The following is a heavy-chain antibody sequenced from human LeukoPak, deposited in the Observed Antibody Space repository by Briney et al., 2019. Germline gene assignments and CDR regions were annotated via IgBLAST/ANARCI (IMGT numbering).Heavy chain of an antibody. Sequence: PSETLSPTCAVYGGSFSGYYWSWIRQPPGKGLEWIGEINHSGSTNYNPSLKSRVTISVDTSKNQFSLRLTSVTAADTAVYYCVVGSGGDEWEPFGFDYWGQGTLVTVSS. J-gene: IGHJ4*02. CDR3: VVGSGGDEWEPFGFDY. CDR1: GGSFSGYY. CDR2: INHSGST. D-gene: IGHD1-26*01. V-gene: IGHV4-34*01.